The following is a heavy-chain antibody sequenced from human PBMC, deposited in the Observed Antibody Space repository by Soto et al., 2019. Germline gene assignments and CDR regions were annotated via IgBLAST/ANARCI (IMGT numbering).Heavy chain of an antibody. CDR3: ARVLRDYDSSGYYSPTFLDY. D-gene: IGHD3-22*01. CDR1: GGSISSSY. Sequence: SETLSLTCTVSGGSISSSYWSWIRQPPGKGLEWIGYIYYSGSTYYNPSLKSRVTISVDTSKNQFSLKLSSVTAADTAVYYCARVLRDYDSSGYYSPTFLDYWGQRTLVTVSS. V-gene: IGHV4-59*08. J-gene: IGHJ4*02. CDR2: IYYSGST.